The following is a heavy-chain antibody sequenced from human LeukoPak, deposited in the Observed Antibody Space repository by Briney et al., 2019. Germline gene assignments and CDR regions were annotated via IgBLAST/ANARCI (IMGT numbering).Heavy chain of an antibody. CDR3: AKDIIGYAPL. J-gene: IGHJ4*02. V-gene: IGHV3-53*05. Sequence: GGSLRLSCAASGFTVSNNYMSWVRQAPGKGLEWVSIIYSGGSTYYADSVKGRFTTSRDNSKNSLYLQVNSLRIEDTAFYYCAKDIIGYAPLWGQGTLVTVSS. CDR1: GFTVSNNY. CDR2: IYSGGST. D-gene: IGHD2-8*01.